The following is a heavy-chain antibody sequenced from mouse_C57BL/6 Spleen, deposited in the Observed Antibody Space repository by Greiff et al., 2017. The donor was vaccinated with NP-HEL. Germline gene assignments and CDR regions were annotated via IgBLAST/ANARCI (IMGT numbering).Heavy chain of an antibody. CDR2: INPSSGYT. J-gene: IGHJ4*01. Sequence: VQLQQSGAELAKPGASVKLSCKASGYTFTSYWMHWVKQRPGQGLEWIGYINPSSGYTKYNQKFKDKATLTADISSSTAYMQLSSLTYEDSAVYYCARDAGGSEAMDYWGQGTSVNVAS. V-gene: IGHV1-7*01. D-gene: IGHD1-1*02. CDR3: ARDAGGSEAMDY. CDR1: GYTFTSYW.